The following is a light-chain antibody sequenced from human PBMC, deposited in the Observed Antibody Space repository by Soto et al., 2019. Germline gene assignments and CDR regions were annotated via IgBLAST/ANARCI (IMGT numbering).Light chain of an antibody. CDR2: DAS. J-gene: IGKJ1*01. Sequence: DIQMTQSPSSLSASVGGRVTITCQASQDISNYLNWYQQKPGKAPKLLIYDASNLETGVPSRFSGSRSGTDFTLTIGSLQPEDFATYYCQQIYTSPWTFGQGTKVDIK. CDR3: QQIYTSPWT. CDR1: QDISNY. V-gene: IGKV1-33*01.